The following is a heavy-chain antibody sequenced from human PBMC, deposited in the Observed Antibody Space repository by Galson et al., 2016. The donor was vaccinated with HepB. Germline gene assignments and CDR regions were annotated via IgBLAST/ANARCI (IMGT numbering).Heavy chain of an antibody. D-gene: IGHD3-10*01. CDR3: ARDSEPGKYGSGSGSFDY. CDR2: IYYVGNT. J-gene: IGHJ4*02. CDR1: GGSISSTSHY. Sequence: ETLSLTCTVSGGSISSTSHYWGWIRQPPGKGLEWIGTIYYVGNTYYNPSLKRRVTISVDTSKKQFSLNLSSVTAADTAVYYCARDSEPGKYGSGSGSFDYWGQGTLVTVSS. V-gene: IGHV4-39*07.